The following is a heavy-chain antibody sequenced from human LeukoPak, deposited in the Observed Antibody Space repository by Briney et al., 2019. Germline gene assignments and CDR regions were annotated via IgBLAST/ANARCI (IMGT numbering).Heavy chain of an antibody. CDR3: ARVDGGNSASYYYYYMDV. CDR2: MHMSGSA. CDR1: GGSISSGSYY. J-gene: IGHJ6*03. Sequence: SQTLSVTCTVSGGSISSGSYYWSWIRQPAGKGLEWIGRMHMSGSADYNPSLKSRVTMSVDTSKNQFSLKLSSVTAADTAVYYCARVDGGNSASYYYYYMDVWGKGTTVTVSS. D-gene: IGHD4-23*01. V-gene: IGHV4-61*02.